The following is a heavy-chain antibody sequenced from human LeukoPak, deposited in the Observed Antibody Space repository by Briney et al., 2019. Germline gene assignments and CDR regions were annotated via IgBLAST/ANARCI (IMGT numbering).Heavy chain of an antibody. CDR3: ARREDGYNYIGADY. Sequence: GESLKISCKGSGYIFSTYWIAWVRQMTGKGLEWMGISNPGDSDTSYSPSFQGQVTISADKSISTAYLQWSSLKASDTAMYYCARREDGYNYIGADYWGQGTLVTVSS. CDR1: GYIFSTYW. CDR2: SNPGDSDT. V-gene: IGHV5-51*01. J-gene: IGHJ4*02. D-gene: IGHD5-24*01.